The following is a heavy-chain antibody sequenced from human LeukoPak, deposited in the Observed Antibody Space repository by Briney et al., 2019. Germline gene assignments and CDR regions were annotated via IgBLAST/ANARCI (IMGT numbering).Heavy chain of an antibody. CDR1: GGSISSSSYY. CDR3: ARPMNDWVPWDY. Sequence: SETLSLTCTVSGGSISSSSYYWGWIRQPPGKGLEWIGSIYYSGSTYYNPSLKSRVTISVDTSKNQFSLKLSSVTAEDTAVYYCARPMNDWVPWDYWGQGSLVTVSS. V-gene: IGHV4-39*01. CDR2: IYYSGST. J-gene: IGHJ4*02. D-gene: IGHD3-9*01.